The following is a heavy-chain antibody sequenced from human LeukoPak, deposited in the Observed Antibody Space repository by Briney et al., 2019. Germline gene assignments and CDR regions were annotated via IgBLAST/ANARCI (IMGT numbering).Heavy chain of an antibody. Sequence: SETLSLTCAVYGGSFSGYYWSWIRQPPGKGLEWIGEINHSGSTNYNPSLKSRVTISVDTPKNQFSLKLSSVTAADTAVYYCARREWELLPFDYWGQGTLVTVSS. CDR2: INHSGST. V-gene: IGHV4-34*01. CDR3: ARREWELLPFDY. D-gene: IGHD1-26*01. CDR1: GGSFSGYY. J-gene: IGHJ4*02.